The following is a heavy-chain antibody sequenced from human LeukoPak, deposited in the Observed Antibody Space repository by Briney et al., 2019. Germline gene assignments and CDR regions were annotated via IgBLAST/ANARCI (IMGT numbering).Heavy chain of an antibody. Sequence: GGSLRLSCAASGFTFSSYAMSWVRQAPGKGLEWVSAISGGGGGTYYADSVKGRFTISRDNSKNTLYLQMNSLRAEDTAVYYCAKGGVEMATLDFDYWGQGTLVTVSS. CDR3: AKGGVEMATLDFDY. V-gene: IGHV3-23*01. J-gene: IGHJ4*02. CDR1: GFTFSSYA. D-gene: IGHD5-24*01. CDR2: ISGGGGGT.